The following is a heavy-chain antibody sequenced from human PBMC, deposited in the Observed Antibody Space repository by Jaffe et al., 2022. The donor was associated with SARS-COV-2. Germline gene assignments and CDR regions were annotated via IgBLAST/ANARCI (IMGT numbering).Heavy chain of an antibody. Sequence: EVQLVESGGGLVQPGGSLRLSCAASGFRFNSYSMTWVRQAPGKGLEWVANIKQDGSEKSYVDSVKGRFTISRDNAKNSVYLQMNSLRADDTAVYFCARDPRLWAFYFIDYWGLGTLVTVSS. V-gene: IGHV3-7*01. D-gene: IGHD3-10*01. CDR2: IKQDGSEK. CDR1: GFRFNSYS. J-gene: IGHJ4*02. CDR3: ARDPRLWAFYFIDY.